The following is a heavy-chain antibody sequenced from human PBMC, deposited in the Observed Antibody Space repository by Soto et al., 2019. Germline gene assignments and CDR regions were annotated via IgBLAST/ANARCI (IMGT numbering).Heavy chain of an antibody. V-gene: IGHV1-58*01. Sequence: ASVKVSCKASGFTFTSSAVQWVRQARGQRLEWIGWIVVDSGNTNYAQKFQERVTITRDMSTSTAYMELSSLRSEDTAVYYCAADMYYYDSSGSTWGQGTLVTVSS. CDR3: AADMYYYDSSGST. D-gene: IGHD3-22*01. CDR1: GFTFTSSA. J-gene: IGHJ5*02. CDR2: IVVDSGNT.